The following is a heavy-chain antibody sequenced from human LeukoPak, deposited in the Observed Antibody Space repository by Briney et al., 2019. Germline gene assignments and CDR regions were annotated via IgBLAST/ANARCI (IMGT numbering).Heavy chain of an antibody. V-gene: IGHV3-23*01. J-gene: IGHJ4*02. CDR2: ISGSGDST. Sequence: GRSLRLSCAASGFTFSGYGMHWVRQAPGKGLEWVSVISGSGDSTYYADSVEGRCTISRDNSKDALYLQMNSLRAEDTAVYYCARVGYSGYDYDYWGQGTLVTVSS. CDR1: GFTFSGYG. CDR3: ARVGYSGYDYDY. D-gene: IGHD5-12*01.